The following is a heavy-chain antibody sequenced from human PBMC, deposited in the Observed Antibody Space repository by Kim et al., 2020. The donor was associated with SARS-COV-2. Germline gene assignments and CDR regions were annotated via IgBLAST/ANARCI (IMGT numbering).Heavy chain of an antibody. D-gene: IGHD6-19*01. J-gene: IGHJ6*02. V-gene: IGHV3-48*03. CDR2: ISSSGSTI. CDR3: ARGEQWLVSFYYYYYGMDV. Sequence: GGSLRLSCAASGFTFSSYEMNWVRQAPGKGLEWVSYISSSGSTIYYADSVKGRFTISRDNAKNSLYLQMNSLRAEDTAVYYCARGEQWLVSFYYYYYGMDVWGQGNTVTVSS. CDR1: GFTFSSYE.